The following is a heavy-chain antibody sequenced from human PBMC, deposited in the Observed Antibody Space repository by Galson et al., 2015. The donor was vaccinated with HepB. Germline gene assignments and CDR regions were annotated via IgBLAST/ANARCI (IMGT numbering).Heavy chain of an antibody. D-gene: IGHD5-12*01. Sequence: TLSLTCIVSGDSISSGNYWTWIRQHPGKGLEWIGYIFYSGTTYYNPSLKRRVSISADTSKNQFSLKVNSVAAADTAVYFCARGVRYSGYDLGLGFDLWGQGTLVTVSS. CDR1: GDSISSGNY. V-gene: IGHV4-31*03. CDR3: ARGVRYSGYDLGLGFDL. J-gene: IGHJ4*02. CDR2: IFYSGTT.